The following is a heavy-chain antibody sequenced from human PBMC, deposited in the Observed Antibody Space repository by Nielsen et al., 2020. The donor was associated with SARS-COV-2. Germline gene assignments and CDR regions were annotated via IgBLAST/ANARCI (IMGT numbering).Heavy chain of an antibody. V-gene: IGHV3-23*01. D-gene: IGHD5-18*01. J-gene: IGHJ5*02. Sequence: WIRQPPGKGLEWVSAISGSGGSTYYADSVKGRFTISRDNSKNTLYLQMNSLRAEDTAVYYCARELYSYGSQDWFDPWGQGTLVTVSS. CDR3: ARELYSYGSQDWFDP. CDR2: ISGSGGST.